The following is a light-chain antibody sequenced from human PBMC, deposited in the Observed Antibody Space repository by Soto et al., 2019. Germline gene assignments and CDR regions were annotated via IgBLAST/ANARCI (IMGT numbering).Light chain of an antibody. CDR2: EAT. Sequence: DIQMTQSPSSVSASVADTVTITCRASQGLKFLAWYQQKPGKAPRLLIYEATNLQSGVPPRSSGSGSGTDFTLTISSLQPEDFATYFCQQANSFPITFGQGTRLEIK. J-gene: IGKJ5*01. V-gene: IGKV1-12*01. CDR3: QQANSFPIT. CDR1: QGLKF.